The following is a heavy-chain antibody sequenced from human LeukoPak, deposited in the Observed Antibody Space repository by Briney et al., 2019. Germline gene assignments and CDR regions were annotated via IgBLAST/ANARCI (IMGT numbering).Heavy chain of an antibody. CDR3: ASYHHRDFGDYYGMDV. D-gene: IGHD4-17*01. Sequence: ASVKVSCKASGGTFSSYAISWVRQAPGQGLEWMGIINPSGGSTRYAQKLRGRVTMTRDTSTSTVYMELSSLISEDTAVYYCASYHHRDFGDYYGMDVWGQGTTVTVSS. CDR1: GGTFSSYA. J-gene: IGHJ6*02. V-gene: IGHV1-46*04. CDR2: INPSGGST.